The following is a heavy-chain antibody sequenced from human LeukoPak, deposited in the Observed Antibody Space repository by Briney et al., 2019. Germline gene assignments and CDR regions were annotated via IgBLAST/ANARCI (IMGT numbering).Heavy chain of an antibody. D-gene: IGHD2-15*01. Sequence: GGSLRLSCAASGFTISSYWMSWVRQAPGKGLEWVANIKQDGSEKYYVDSVKGRFTISRDNAKNSLYLQMNSLRAEDTAVYYCARSPGDIVVVVAATSWFDPWGQGTLVTVSS. CDR1: GFTISSYW. V-gene: IGHV3-7*01. CDR3: ARSPGDIVVVVAATSWFDP. J-gene: IGHJ5*02. CDR2: IKQDGSEK.